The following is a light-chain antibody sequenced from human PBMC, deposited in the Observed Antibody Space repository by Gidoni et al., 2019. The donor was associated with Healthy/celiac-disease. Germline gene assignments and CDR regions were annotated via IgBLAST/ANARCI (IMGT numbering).Light chain of an antibody. CDR1: QDIINY. CDR2: DAS. J-gene: IGKJ2*01. Sequence: DIQMPQSPSSLSASVGDRVTITCQASQDIINYLNWYQQKPGKAPKLLIYDASNLETGVPARFSGSGSGTDFNFTISSLQPEDIATYYCQQYDNPPYTFGQGTKLEIK. V-gene: IGKV1-33*01. CDR3: QQYDNPPYT.